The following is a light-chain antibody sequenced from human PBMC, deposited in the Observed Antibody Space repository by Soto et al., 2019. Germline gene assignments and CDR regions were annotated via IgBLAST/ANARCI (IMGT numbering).Light chain of an antibody. Sequence: QSVPTQPASVSGSPGQSITISCTGTSSDVGAYNYVSWYQHLPVKAPKLIIYDDSNRPSGVSTRFSGSKSGNTASLTISGLQAEDEADYYCSSWTTSSTYVFGTGTKVTVL. J-gene: IGLJ1*01. CDR3: SSWTTSSTYV. CDR2: DDS. V-gene: IGLV2-14*03. CDR1: SSDVGAYNY.